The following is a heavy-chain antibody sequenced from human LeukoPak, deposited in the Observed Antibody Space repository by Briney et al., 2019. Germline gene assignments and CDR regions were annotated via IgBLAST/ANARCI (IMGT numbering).Heavy chain of an antibody. Sequence: SETLSLTCTVSGGSISSYYWSWIRQPAGKGLEWIGRIYTSGSTNYNPSLKSRVTMSVDTSKNQFSLKLSSVTAADTAVYYCARDSGSYWGYYYYYGMDVWGQGTTVTVSS. CDR1: GGSISSYY. CDR3: ARDSGSYWGYYYYYGMDV. CDR2: IYTSGST. D-gene: IGHD1-26*01. V-gene: IGHV4-4*07. J-gene: IGHJ6*02.